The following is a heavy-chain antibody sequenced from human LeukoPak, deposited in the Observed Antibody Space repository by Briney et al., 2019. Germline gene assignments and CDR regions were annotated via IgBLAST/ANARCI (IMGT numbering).Heavy chain of an antibody. D-gene: IGHD3-16*01. V-gene: IGHV3-74*01. J-gene: IGHJ3*02. Sequence: GGSLGLSCAASGFTFSSYWMHWVRQAPGKGLVWVSRINSDGSNSIYGDSVKGRFTISRDNAKNTLYLQLSGLRADDTAVYYCARGGGDHAFDIWGQGTMVTVSS. CDR3: ARGGGDHAFDI. CDR1: GFTFSSYW. CDR2: INSDGSNS.